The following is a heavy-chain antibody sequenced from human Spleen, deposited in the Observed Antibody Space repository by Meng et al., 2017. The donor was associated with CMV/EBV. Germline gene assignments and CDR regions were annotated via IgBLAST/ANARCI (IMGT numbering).Heavy chain of an antibody. CDR1: GFTFSNYG. Sequence: ETLSLTCAASGFTFSNYGMNWVRQAPGKGLEWVSVIHSGGSTYYADSVKGRFTISRDNSKNTLYLQMNSLRAEDTAVYYCAREVGYVFDIWGQGTMVTVSS. CDR2: IHSGGST. J-gene: IGHJ3*02. CDR3: AREVGYVFDI. V-gene: IGHV3-53*01.